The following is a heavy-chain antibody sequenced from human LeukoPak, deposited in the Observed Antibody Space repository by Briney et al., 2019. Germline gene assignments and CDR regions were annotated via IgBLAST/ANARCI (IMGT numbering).Heavy chain of an antibody. V-gene: IGHV3-53*01. J-gene: IGHJ3*02. CDR2: IYSGGTT. CDR1: GFTVSSNY. D-gene: IGHD6-6*01. Sequence: PGGSLRLSCAASGFTVSSNYMNWVRQAPGKGLEWVSIIYSGGTTYYADSVKGRFTISRDNSKNTLYLQMNSLRAEDTAVYYCARDRSFSSPDAFDIWGQGTMVTVSS. CDR3: ARDRSFSSPDAFDI.